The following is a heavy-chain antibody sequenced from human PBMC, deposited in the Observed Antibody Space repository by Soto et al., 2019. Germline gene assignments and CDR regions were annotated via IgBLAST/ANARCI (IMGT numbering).Heavy chain of an antibody. CDR1: QVSLTSYT. J-gene: IGHJ4*02. V-gene: IGHV4-4*07. Sequence: GTPALTCAVSQVSLTSYTMWWVRQPANKGLEWIGRGFSSVSATYNPSLKSRVSISMDTAENRISLKLDSVTAADAGVYFFARDGMTTGDTWGPGTLVTVS. D-gene: IGHD2-21*02. CDR2: GFSSVSA. CDR3: ARDGMTTGDT.